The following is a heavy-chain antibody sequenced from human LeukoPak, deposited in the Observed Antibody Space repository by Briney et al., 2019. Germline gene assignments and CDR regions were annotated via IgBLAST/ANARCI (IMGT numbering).Heavy chain of an antibody. D-gene: IGHD3-10*01. CDR3: ARENPESYGPGDY. CDR1: TYPISTGCF. CDR2: ISHGGTT. J-gene: IGHJ4*02. Sequence: LPETLSLTCRVSTYPISTGCFWGWIRQPPGKGLEWIGSISHGGTTYYNPSLKSRVSISVDSSKNQFSLKVTSVTAADTAVYYCARENPESYGPGDYWGQGILVTVSS. V-gene: IGHV4-38-2*02.